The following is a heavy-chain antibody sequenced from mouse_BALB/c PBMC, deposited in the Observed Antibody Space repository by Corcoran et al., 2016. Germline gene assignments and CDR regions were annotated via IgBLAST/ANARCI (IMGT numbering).Heavy chain of an antibody. D-gene: IGHD1-1*01. CDR2: ISYDGSN. V-gene: IGHV3-6*02. CDR3: ASDDGTTGFAY. J-gene: IGHJ3*01. Sequence: DVQLQESGPGLVKPSQSLSLTCSVTGYSITSGYYCNWIRQFPGNKLEWMGYISYDGSNNYNPSLKNRISITRDTSKNQFFLKLNSVTTEDTATYYCASDDGTTGFAYWGQGTLVTVSA. CDR1: GYSITSGYY.